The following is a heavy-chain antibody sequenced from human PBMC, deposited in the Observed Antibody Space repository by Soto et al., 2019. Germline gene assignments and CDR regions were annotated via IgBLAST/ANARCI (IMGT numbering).Heavy chain of an antibody. CDR2: INPSGGST. CDR3: ARVFPYDSSGYYFSAFDY. V-gene: IGHV1-46*01. CDR1: GGTFSSYA. Sequence: ASVKVSCKASGGTFSSYAISWVRQAPGQGLEWMGIINPSGGSTSYAQKFQGRVTMTRDTSTSTVYMELSSLRSEDTAVYYCARVFPYDSSGYYFSAFDYWGQGTLVTVSS. J-gene: IGHJ4*02. D-gene: IGHD3-22*01.